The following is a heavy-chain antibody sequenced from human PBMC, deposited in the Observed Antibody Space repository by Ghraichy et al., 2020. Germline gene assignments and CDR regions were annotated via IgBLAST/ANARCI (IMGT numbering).Heavy chain of an antibody. D-gene: IGHD4-23*01. CDR1: GFTFSSYN. J-gene: IGHJ6*02. CDR3: ARASTVVRFYYYDGMDV. CDR2: ISIGSKAI. Sequence: GGSLRLSCVGSGFTFSSYNMNWVRQSPGKGLEWVSYISIGSKAIFYADSVKGRFTISRDNAQNSLYLQMNSLRDEDTAVYYCARASTVVRFYYYDGMDVWGRGTTV. V-gene: IGHV3-48*02.